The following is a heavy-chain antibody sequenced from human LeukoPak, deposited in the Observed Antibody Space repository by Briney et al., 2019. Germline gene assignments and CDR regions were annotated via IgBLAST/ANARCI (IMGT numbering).Heavy chain of an antibody. D-gene: IGHD6-13*01. J-gene: IGHJ3*01. Sequence: GRSLRLSCAASGFTFDDYAMHWVRQAPGKGLEWVSGISWNSGSIGYADSVKGRFTISRDNAKNSLYLQMNSLRAEDTAVYYCARTPAAARTWGQGTMVTVSS. CDR3: ARTPAAART. CDR2: ISWNSGSI. V-gene: IGHV3-9*01. CDR1: GFTFDDYA.